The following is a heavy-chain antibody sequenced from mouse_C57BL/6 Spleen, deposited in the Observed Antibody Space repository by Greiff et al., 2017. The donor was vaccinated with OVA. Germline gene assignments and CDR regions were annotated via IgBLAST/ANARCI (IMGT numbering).Heavy chain of an antibody. D-gene: IGHD1-1*01. CDR3: ARSTTAVVFDY. V-gene: IGHV1-55*01. Sequence: VQLQQPGAELVQPGASVKMSCKASGYTFTSYWITWVKQRPGQGLEWIGVIHPGSGSTNYNEKFKSQATLTVDTSSSTAFMQLSSLTSEDSAVYYCARSTTAVVFDYWGQGTTLTVSS. J-gene: IGHJ2*01. CDR1: GYTFTSYW. CDR2: IHPGSGST.